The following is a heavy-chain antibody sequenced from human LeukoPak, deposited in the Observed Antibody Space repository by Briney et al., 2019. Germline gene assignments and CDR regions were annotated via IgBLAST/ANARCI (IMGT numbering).Heavy chain of an antibody. D-gene: IGHD3-16*01. Sequence: SQTLSLTCTVSGGSIRSGDYYWSWIRQHPGKGLEWLGFIQTSGTTYYNPSLKSRLTISADTSQNQFSLNLNSVTAADTAIYYCARRRDYQAYDHWGQGTLVTVSS. J-gene: IGHJ4*02. CDR2: IQTSGTT. CDR3: ARRRDYQAYDH. V-gene: IGHV4-31*03. CDR1: GGSIRSGDYY.